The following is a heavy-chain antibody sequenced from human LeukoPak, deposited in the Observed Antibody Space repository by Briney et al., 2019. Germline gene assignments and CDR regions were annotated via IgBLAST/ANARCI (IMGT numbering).Heavy chain of an antibody. CDR2: ISFNFVTI. D-gene: IGHD6-19*01. CDR3: AKDISGHLGWVFDY. J-gene: IGHJ4*02. Sequence: GRSLRLSCAASGFTFDDYAMHGVRQAPGKGVEWVFCISFNFVTIGYSDSLNGPFTISRDNAKTSLYLQMNSLRAEDMALYYCAKDISGHLGWVFDYWGQGTLVTVSS. CDR1: GFTFDDYA. V-gene: IGHV3-9*03.